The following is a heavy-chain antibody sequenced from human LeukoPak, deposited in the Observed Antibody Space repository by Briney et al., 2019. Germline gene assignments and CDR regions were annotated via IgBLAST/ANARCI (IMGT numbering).Heavy chain of an antibody. Sequence: GGSLRLSCEASGFTFTDYYMSWIRQAPGKGLEWVSYITSSGRNIYYADSVKGRFAISRDNAKNSLYLQMNSLRAGDTAVYYCARERRDLLRGYYYYYMDVWGKGTTVTVSS. CDR3: ARERRDLLRGYYYYYMDV. CDR2: ITSSGRNI. V-gene: IGHV3-11*01. J-gene: IGHJ6*03. D-gene: IGHD1-26*01. CDR1: GFTFTDYY.